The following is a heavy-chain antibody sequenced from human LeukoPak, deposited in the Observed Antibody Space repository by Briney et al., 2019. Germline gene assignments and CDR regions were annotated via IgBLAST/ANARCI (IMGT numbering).Heavy chain of an antibody. Sequence: GGSLRLSCAASGFTFSSYSMNWVRQAPGKWLEWVSSISSSSSYIYYADSVKGRFTISRDNAKNSLYLQMNSLRAEDTAVYYCASDSRGGAFDIWGQGTMVTVSS. V-gene: IGHV3-21*01. CDR3: ASDSRGGAFDI. J-gene: IGHJ3*02. CDR2: ISSSSSYI. CDR1: GFTFSSYS. D-gene: IGHD6-25*01.